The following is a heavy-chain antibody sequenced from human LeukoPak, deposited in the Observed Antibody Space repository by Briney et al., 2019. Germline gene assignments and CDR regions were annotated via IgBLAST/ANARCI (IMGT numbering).Heavy chain of an antibody. D-gene: IGHD3-22*01. CDR1: GYTLTELS. V-gene: IGHV3-30-3*01. Sequence: SCKVSGYTLTELSMHWVRQAPGKGLEWVAVISYDGSNKYYADSVKGRFTISRDNSKNTLYLQMNSLRAEDTAVYYCARRQYYYDSSGYKHGDAFDIWGQGTMVTVSS. CDR2: ISYDGSNK. CDR3: ARRQYYYDSSGYKHGDAFDI. J-gene: IGHJ3*02.